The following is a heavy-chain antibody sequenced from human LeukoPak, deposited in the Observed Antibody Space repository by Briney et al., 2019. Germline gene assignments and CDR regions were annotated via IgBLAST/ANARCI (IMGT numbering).Heavy chain of an antibody. CDR2: IYYSGST. D-gene: IGHD5-18*01. CDR1: GGSISSYY. J-gene: IGHJ5*02. Sequence: PSKTLSLTCTVSGGSISSYYWSWIRQPPGKGLEWIGYIYYSGSTNYNPSLKSRVTISVDTSKNQFSLKLSSVTAADTAVYYCTRGRGYTYGYQYNWFDPWGQGTLVTVSS. CDR3: TRGRGYTYGYQYNWFDP. V-gene: IGHV4-59*01.